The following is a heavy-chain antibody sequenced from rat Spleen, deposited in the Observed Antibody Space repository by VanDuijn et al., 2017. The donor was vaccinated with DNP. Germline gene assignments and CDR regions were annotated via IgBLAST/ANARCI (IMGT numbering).Heavy chain of an antibody. CDR3: SRDPGDYSSHYFDY. J-gene: IGHJ2*01. CDR2: ISYDGGST. CDR1: GFTFSDYY. V-gene: IGHV5-20*01. Sequence: EVQLVESGGGLVQPGRSLKLSCAASGFTFSDYYMAWVRQAPTKGLEWVAYISYDGGSTYYPDSVKGRFTASRDNAKNTLYLQMNSLRSEDTATYYCSRDPGDYSSHYFDYWGQGVMVSVSS. D-gene: IGHD1-2*01.